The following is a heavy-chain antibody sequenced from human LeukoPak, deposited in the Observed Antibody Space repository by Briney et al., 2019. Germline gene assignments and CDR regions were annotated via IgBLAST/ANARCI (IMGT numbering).Heavy chain of an antibody. V-gene: IGHV3-30*02. J-gene: IGHJ5*02. CDR3: AKGYGSGNFEFDP. CDR1: GFTFSSYG. CDR2: IRYDGSNN. D-gene: IGHD3-10*01. Sequence: PGGSLRLSCAASGFTFSSYGMYWVRQAPGKGLEWVAFIRYDGSNNYYGDSGKGRFTISRDNSKNTLYLQMNSLRAEDTAVYYCAKGYGSGNFEFDPWGQGTLVTVSS.